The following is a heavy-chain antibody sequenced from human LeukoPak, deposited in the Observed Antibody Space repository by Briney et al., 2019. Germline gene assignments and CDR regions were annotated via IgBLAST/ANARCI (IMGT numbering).Heavy chain of an antibody. Sequence: GGSLRLSCAASGFAFSKYWMSWVRQAPGKGLEWVANIKEDGSIEDYADSVKGRFTISRDNAKNSLYLQMNSLRVDDTAVYYCARKFSGSSGLCMDVWGKGTTVTVSS. CDR2: IKEDGSIE. CDR3: ARKFSGSSGLCMDV. CDR1: GFAFSKYW. V-gene: IGHV3-7*01. D-gene: IGHD3-22*01. J-gene: IGHJ6*04.